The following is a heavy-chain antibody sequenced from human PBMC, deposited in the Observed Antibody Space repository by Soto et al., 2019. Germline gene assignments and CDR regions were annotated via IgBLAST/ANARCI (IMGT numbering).Heavy chain of an antibody. CDR3: ARRELYCSSTSCREY. V-gene: IGHV5-10-1*01. CDR1: GYSFTSYW. CDR2: IDPSDSYT. D-gene: IGHD2-2*01. Sequence: PGESLKISCKGSGYSFTSYWISWVRQMPGKGLEWMGRIDPSDSYTNYGPSFQGHVTISADKSISTAYLQWSSLKASDTAMYYCARRELYCSSTSCREYWGQGILVTVSS. J-gene: IGHJ4*02.